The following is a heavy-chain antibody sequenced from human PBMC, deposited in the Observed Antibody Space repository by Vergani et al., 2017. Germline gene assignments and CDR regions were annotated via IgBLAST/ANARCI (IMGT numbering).Heavy chain of an antibody. J-gene: IGHJ4*02. V-gene: IGHV4-39*07. CDR3: AGGVPKGNYEISGYYDY. Sequence: QLQLQESGPGLVKPSETLSLTCTGSGGSISSSSYYWDWIRQPPGKGLEWIGSIYYSGDTYFNPSVKSRVTISGDTSKNQFSLKLNSVTAADTAVYYCAGGVPKGNYEISGYYDYWGQGTLVTVSS. CDR1: GGSISSSSYY. CDR2: IYYSGDT. D-gene: IGHD3-22*01.